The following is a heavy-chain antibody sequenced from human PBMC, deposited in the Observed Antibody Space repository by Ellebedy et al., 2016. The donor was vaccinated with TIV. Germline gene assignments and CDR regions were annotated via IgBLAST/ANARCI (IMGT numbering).Heavy chain of an antibody. V-gene: IGHV3-23*01. Sequence: GESLKISCAASGFTFSSYAMSWVRQAPGKGLEWVSAISAAGGSAYYADSVKGRFTISRDNSKNTLYLQLNSLRAEDTAVYYCAKGYSSGWYFWFDPWGQGTLVTVSS. CDR3: AKGYSSGWYFWFDP. CDR1: GFTFSSYA. D-gene: IGHD6-19*01. CDR2: ISAAGGSA. J-gene: IGHJ5*02.